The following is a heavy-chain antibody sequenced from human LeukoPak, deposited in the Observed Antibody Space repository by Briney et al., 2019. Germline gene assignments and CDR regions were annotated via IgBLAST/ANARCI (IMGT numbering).Heavy chain of an antibody. V-gene: IGHV3-7*01. J-gene: IGHJ4*02. CDR1: GFSFSDYW. CDR3: ATDGGPFDD. Sequence: GGSLRLSCAASGFSFSDYWMSWVRQAPGKGLEWVANINQLSSEKYYVDSVKGRFSISRDNAKNSVFLQMNSLRAEDTAVYYCATDGGPFDDWGQGILVTVSS. CDR2: INQLSSEK. D-gene: IGHD3-10*01.